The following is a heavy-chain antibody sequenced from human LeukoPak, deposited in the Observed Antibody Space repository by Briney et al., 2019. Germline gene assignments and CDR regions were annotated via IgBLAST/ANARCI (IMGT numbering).Heavy chain of an antibody. D-gene: IGHD4-17*01. CDR2: ISSSGSTI. CDR3: ARQPTTVTKNYFDY. CDR1: GFTFSDYY. J-gene: IGHJ4*02. V-gene: IGHV3-11*04. Sequence: GGSLRLSCAASGFTFSDYYMSWIRQAPGKRLEWVSYISSSGSTIYYADSVKGRFTISRDNAKNSLYLQMNSLRAEDTAVYYCARQPTTVTKNYFDYWGQGTLVTVSS.